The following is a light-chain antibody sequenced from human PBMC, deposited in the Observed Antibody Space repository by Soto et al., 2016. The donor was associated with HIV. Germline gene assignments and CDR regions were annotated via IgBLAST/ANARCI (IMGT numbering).Light chain of an antibody. V-gene: IGLV3-21*01. J-gene: IGLJ2*01. CDR3: QAWDSSFVV. Sequence: SYVLIQPPSVSVAPGKTATISCAGNNIGTKSVHWYQQKPGQAPVLVVYDDSDRPSGIPERFSGSNSGNTATLTISGTQAMDEADYYCQAWDSSFVVFGGGTKLTVL. CDR2: DDS. CDR1: NIGTKS.